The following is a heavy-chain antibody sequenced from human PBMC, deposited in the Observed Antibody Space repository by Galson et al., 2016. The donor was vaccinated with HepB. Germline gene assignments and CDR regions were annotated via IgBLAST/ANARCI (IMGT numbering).Heavy chain of an antibody. CDR3: ARQGESRGGRAAAAGTDY. V-gene: IGHV5-10-1*01. CDR1: YW. CDR2: IAPSDSYT. D-gene: IGHD6-13*01. J-gene: IGHJ4*02. Sequence: YWISLVRQMPGRGLEWVGRIAPSDSYTHYSPSFHGHVTISVDKSISTSYLQWSSLKASDAAMYFCARQGESRGGRAAAAGTDYWGQGTLVTVSS.